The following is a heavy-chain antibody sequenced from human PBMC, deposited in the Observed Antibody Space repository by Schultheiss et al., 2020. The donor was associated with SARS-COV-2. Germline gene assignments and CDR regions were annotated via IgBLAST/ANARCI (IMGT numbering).Heavy chain of an antibody. CDR2: VSGSGGNT. Sequence: LKISCAASGFTFSSYSMNWVRQAPGKGLEWVSSVSGSGGNTNYADSVQGRFTISRDNSKNTLYLQVNSLRAEDTAVYYCARDRTLRGWYFDLWGRGTLVTVSS. J-gene: IGHJ2*01. CDR3: ARDRTLRGWYFDL. V-gene: IGHV3-23*01. D-gene: IGHD1-1*01. CDR1: GFTFSSYS.